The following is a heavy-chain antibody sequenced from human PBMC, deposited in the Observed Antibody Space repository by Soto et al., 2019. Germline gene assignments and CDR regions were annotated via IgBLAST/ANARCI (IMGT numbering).Heavy chain of an antibody. D-gene: IGHD2-2*01. CDR2: ISSSSSYI. J-gene: IGHJ5*02. CDR1: GFTFSSYS. CDR3: ARGTSCYFAPSCKGGHWFDP. V-gene: IGHV3-21*04. Sequence: GGSLRLSCAASGFTFSSYSMNWVRQAPGKGLEWVSSISSSSSYIYYADSVKGRFTISRDNAKNSLYLQMNSLRAEDTAVYYCARGTSCYFAPSCKGGHWFDPWGQGTLVTVSS.